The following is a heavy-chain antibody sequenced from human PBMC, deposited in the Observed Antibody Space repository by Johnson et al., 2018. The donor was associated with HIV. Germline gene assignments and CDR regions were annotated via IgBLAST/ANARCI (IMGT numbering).Heavy chain of an antibody. D-gene: IGHD6-6*01. V-gene: IGHV3-30*04. Sequence: QVQLVESGGGVVQPGRSLRLSCAASGFTFSSYAMHWVRQAPGKGLEWVAVISYDGSSKYFADSVKGRFTISRDNSKNALYLQMNSLRAEATAVYYCARDIGIAARRLNAFDIWGQGTMVTVSS. J-gene: IGHJ3*02. CDR3: ARDIGIAARRLNAFDI. CDR1: GFTFSSYA. CDR2: ISYDGSSK.